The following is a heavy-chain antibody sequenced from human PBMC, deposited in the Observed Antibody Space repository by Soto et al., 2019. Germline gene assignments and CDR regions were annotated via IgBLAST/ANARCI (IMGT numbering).Heavy chain of an antibody. V-gene: IGHV3-21*01. CDR3: ARDGWAITMIVVVTQYGMDV. CDR1: GFTFSSYS. Sequence: EVQLVESGGGLVKPGGSLRLSCAASGFTFSSYSMNWVRQAPGKGLEWVSSISSSSSYIYYADSVKGRFTISRDNAKNSLYLQMNRLRAEDTAVYYCARDGWAITMIVVVTQYGMDVWGQGTTVTVSS. J-gene: IGHJ6*02. D-gene: IGHD3-22*01. CDR2: ISSSSSYI.